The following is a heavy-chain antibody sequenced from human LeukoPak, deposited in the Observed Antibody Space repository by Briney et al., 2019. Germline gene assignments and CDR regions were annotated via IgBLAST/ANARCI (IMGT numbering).Heavy chain of an antibody. J-gene: IGHJ4*02. CDR3: ASAYYSDTRGFDY. V-gene: IGHV3-74*01. CDR1: GFTFSSYW. Sequence: GGSLRLSCAASGFTFSSYWMHWVRQAPGKGLVWVSRINSDGSSTSYADSVKGRFTISRDNAKNTLYLQMNSLRAEDTAVYYCASAYYSDTRGFDYWGQGTLVTASS. CDR2: INSDGSST. D-gene: IGHD3-22*01.